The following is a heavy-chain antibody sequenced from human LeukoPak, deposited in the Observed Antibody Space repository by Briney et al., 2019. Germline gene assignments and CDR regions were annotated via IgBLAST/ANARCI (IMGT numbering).Heavy chain of an antibody. Sequence: SETLSLTCTVSGASISNYYLSWIRQPPGKGLEWIGYIYYSGNTNYNPSLKSRVTISVGTSKTQFSLKVTSVTTADTAVYYCAKGRKDFDTNLGPFDSWGQGILVTVSS. CDR3: AKGRKDFDTNLGPFDS. V-gene: IGHV4-59*01. CDR2: IYYSGNT. J-gene: IGHJ4*02. CDR1: GASISNYY. D-gene: IGHD3-9*01.